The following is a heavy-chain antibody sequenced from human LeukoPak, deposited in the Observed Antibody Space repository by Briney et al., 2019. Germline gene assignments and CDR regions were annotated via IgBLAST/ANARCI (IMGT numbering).Heavy chain of an antibody. V-gene: IGHV4-4*07. Sequence: SETLSLTCTVSGGSISSYYWSWIRQPAGKGLEWIGRIYTSGSTNYNPSLKSRVTMSVDTSKNQFSLKLTSVNAADTAVYYCARDRPGGSSLDYWGQGILVTVSS. CDR1: GGSISSYY. CDR2: IYTSGST. J-gene: IGHJ4*02. CDR3: ARDRPGGSSLDY. D-gene: IGHD6-13*01.